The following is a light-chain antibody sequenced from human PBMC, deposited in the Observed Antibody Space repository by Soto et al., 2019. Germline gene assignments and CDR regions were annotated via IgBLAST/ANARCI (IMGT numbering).Light chain of an antibody. J-gene: IGKJ1*01. V-gene: IGKV1-9*01. CDR1: QGISSY. CDR3: QQLNSYQWT. Sequence: DIQLTQSPSFLSASVGDRVTITCRASQGISSYLAWYQQKPGKAPKLLIYAASTLQSGVPSRFSGSGSGTEFTLTSSSLQPEDFATYYCQQLNSYQWTFGQGTKVEIK. CDR2: AAS.